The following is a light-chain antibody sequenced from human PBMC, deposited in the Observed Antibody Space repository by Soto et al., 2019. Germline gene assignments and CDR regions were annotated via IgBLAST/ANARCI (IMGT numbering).Light chain of an antibody. CDR2: DAS. J-gene: IGKJ1*01. Sequence: DIEMTQSPSTLSASVGDTVTITCRASQDIDIRLAWYQHKSGQAPDLLIYDASTLQTGVPSRFSGGGSGRDFSLTISGLQPDDFATYFCQQFHTSWTFGQGTRV. V-gene: IGKV1-5*01. CDR3: QQFHTSWT. CDR1: QDIDIR.